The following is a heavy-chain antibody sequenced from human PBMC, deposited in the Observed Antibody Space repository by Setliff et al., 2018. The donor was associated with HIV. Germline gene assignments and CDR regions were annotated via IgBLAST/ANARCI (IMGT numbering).Heavy chain of an antibody. CDR2: VYHSGST. CDR1: GFSISRSCY. CDR3: ARGGGVAVTTTGGTASFDY. Sequence: SETLSLTCAVSGFSISRSCYWAWIRQPPGKGLEWIASVYHSGSTYYNPSLKSRVAISVDTSKNQFSLRVSSVTATDTAVYFCARGGGVAVTTTGGTASFDYWGQGTLVTVSS. V-gene: IGHV4-38-2*01. J-gene: IGHJ4*02. D-gene: IGHD2-15*01.